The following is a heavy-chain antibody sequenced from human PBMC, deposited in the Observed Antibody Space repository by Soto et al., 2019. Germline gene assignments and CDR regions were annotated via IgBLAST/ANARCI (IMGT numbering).Heavy chain of an antibody. D-gene: IGHD2-8*01. CDR1: GYTFTHYY. CDR2: INPSGGST. J-gene: IGHJ4*02. Sequence: QVQLVQSGAEVKKPGASVKVFCKASGYTFTHYYIHWVRQAPGQGLEWMGMINPSGGSTDYAQKFQGRVTMTTDTSTTTVYMELSSLRSDDTAVYYCARPPFPGCINGVCYPCDHWGQGTLVTVSS. CDR3: ARPPFPGCINGVCYPCDH. V-gene: IGHV1-46*01.